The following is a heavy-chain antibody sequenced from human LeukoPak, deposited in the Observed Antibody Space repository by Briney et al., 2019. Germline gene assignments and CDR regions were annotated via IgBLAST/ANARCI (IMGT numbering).Heavy chain of an antibody. J-gene: IGHJ4*02. CDR2: INHSGST. V-gene: IGHV4-34*01. Sequence: SETLSLTCAVYGGSFSGHYWSWIRQPPGKGLEWIGEINHSGSTNYNPSLKSRVTISVDTSKNQFSLKLSSVTAADTAVYYCARGQLHGDYSNYWGQGTLVTVSS. D-gene: IGHD4-17*01. CDR3: ARGQLHGDYSNY. CDR1: GGSFSGHY.